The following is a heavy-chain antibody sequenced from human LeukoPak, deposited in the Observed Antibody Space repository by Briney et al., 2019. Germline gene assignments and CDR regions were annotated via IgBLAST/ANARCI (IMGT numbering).Heavy chain of an antibody. CDR1: GFTFDDYA. CDR3: ARRLSTTWAFDY. D-gene: IGHD1-14*01. J-gene: IGHJ4*02. CDR2: ISWNSGSI. V-gene: IGHV3-9*01. Sequence: PGRSLRLSCAASGFTFDDYAMHWVRQAPGKGLEWVSGISWNSGSIGYADSVKGRFTISRDNAKTSLYLQMSSLRAEDTALYYCARRLSTTWAFDYWGQGTLVTVSS.